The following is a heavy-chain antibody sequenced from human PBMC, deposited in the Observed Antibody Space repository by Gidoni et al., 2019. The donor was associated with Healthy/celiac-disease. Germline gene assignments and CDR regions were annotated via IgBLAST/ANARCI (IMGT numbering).Heavy chain of an antibody. CDR2: INSDGSST. CDR1: GFPFSCHW. Sequence: EVQLVDSGGGLVQHGGPLRLPCAASGFPFSCHWRHWVRQAPGKGLVWVSRINSDGSSTSYADSVKGQFTISRDNSKNTLYLQMNSLRAEDTAVYYCARDRIAAAGRLAYYGMDVWGQGTTVTVSS. D-gene: IGHD6-13*01. CDR3: ARDRIAAAGRLAYYGMDV. V-gene: IGHV3-74*01. J-gene: IGHJ6*02.